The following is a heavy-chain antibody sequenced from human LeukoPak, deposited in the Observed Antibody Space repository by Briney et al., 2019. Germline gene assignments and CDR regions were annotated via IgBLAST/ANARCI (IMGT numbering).Heavy chain of an antibody. CDR3: ARERGSGSYHPFDP. Sequence: GGSLRLSCVASGFTFSRYWMSWVRQAPGEGLEWVANIKQDGTEKNYVDSVKGRFTISRDNAKNSLYLQMNSLRAEDTAVYYCARERGSGSYHPFDPWGQGTLATVSS. V-gene: IGHV3-7*01. D-gene: IGHD3-10*01. CDR2: IKQDGTEK. J-gene: IGHJ5*02. CDR1: GFTFSRYW.